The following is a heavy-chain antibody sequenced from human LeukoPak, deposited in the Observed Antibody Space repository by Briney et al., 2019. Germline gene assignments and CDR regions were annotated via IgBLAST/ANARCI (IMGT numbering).Heavy chain of an antibody. CDR1: GFTFSSFA. Sequence: GGSLRLSCAASGFTFSSFAMNWVRQAPGKGLEWVSAISGSGGSTYYADSVKGRFTISRDNSKNTLYLQMNSLRAEDTAVYYCFAGYYDDYFDYWGQGTLVTVSS. J-gene: IGHJ4*02. CDR2: ISGSGGST. D-gene: IGHD3-9*01. V-gene: IGHV3-23*01. CDR3: FAGYYDDYFDY.